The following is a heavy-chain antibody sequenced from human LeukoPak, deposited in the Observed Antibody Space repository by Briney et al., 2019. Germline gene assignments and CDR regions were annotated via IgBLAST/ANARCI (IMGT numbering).Heavy chain of an antibody. D-gene: IGHD6-13*01. CDR1: GYTFTHYW. CDR3: ARHVAAAAYYYYYMDV. CDR2: IYPGDSDT. V-gene: IGHV5-51*01. J-gene: IGHJ6*03. Sequence: GESLKISCKGSGYTFTHYWIARVRQMPGKGLEWMGIIYPGDSDTRYSPSFQGQVTISADKSISTAYLQWSSLKASDTAMYYCARHVAAAAYYYYYMDVWGKGTTVTVSS.